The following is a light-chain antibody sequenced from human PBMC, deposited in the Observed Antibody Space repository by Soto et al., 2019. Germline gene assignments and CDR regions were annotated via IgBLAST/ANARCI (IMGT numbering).Light chain of an antibody. CDR1: QTINKY. V-gene: IGKV1-5*03. Sequence: DIEMTQSPSTLSASVGDRVTITCRASQTINKYLTWYQLKPGKAPKFLIYSVSTIEGGVPSRFSGAGSGKELSLIGSRQQDDGFATYYCHRNKCYPWTFGRGTKVEIK. J-gene: IGKJ1*01. CDR3: HRNKCYPWT. CDR2: SVS.